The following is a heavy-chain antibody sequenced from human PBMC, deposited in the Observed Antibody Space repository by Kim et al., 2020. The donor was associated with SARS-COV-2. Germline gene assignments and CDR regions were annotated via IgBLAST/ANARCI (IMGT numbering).Heavy chain of an antibody. CDR2: ISYDGSNK. CDR3: ALGGSGLSWGMEV. CDR1: GFTFSSYG. J-gene: IGHJ6*02. Sequence: GGSLRLSCAASGFTFSSYGMHWVRQAPGKGLEWVAVISYDGSNKYYADSVKGRFTISRDNSKNTLYLQMNSLRAEDTAVYYCALGGSGLSWGMEVWGQGTTVTVSS. D-gene: IGHD6-19*01. V-gene: IGHV3-30*03.